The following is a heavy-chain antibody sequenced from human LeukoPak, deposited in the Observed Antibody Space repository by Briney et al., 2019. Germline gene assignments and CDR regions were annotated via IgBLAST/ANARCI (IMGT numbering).Heavy chain of an antibody. D-gene: IGHD2-8*01. CDR1: GYTFTSYG. CDR3: ARQRGGQYEDAFDI. V-gene: IGHV1-18*01. CDR2: ISAYNGHT. J-gene: IGHJ3*02. Sequence: GASVKVSCKASGYTFTSYGISWVRQAPGQGLEWMGWISAYNGHTNYAQKFQGRVTMTRDTSTSTVYMELSSLRSEDTAVYYCARQRGGQYEDAFDIWGQGTVVTVSS.